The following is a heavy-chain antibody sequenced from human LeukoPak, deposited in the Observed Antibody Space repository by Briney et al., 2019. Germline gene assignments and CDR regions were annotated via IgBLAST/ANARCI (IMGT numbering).Heavy chain of an antibody. Sequence: GGSLRLSCAASGFTFSSYSMNWVRQAPGKGLEWVSSISSSSSYIYYADSVKGRFTISRDNAKNSLYLQMNSLRAEDTAVYYCARDGWFGELLSYYLDYWGQGTLVTVSS. CDR2: ISSSSSYI. J-gene: IGHJ4*02. CDR3: ARDGWFGELLSYYLDY. CDR1: GFTFSSYS. V-gene: IGHV3-21*01. D-gene: IGHD3-10*01.